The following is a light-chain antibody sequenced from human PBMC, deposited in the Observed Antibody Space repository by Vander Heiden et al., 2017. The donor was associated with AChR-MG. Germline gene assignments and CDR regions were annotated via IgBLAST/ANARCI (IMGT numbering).Light chain of an antibody. V-gene: IGKV1-9*01. CDR2: AVS. CDR1: QGLAGY. J-gene: IGKJ1*01. CDR3: QQFDSYPRT. Sequence: DIQLTQSPSFLSASVGDRVTITCRASQGLAGYLAWYQQKPGNAPKLLIYAVSTLQSGVPSRFSGGGFGTEFTLTISSLQPEDFAVYFCQQFDSYPRTFGQGAKLGIK.